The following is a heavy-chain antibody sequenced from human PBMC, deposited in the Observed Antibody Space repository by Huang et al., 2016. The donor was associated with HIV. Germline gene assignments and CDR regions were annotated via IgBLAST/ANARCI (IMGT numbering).Heavy chain of an antibody. CDR2: ISPSSSFI. D-gene: IGHD6-13*01. Sequence: EVQLVDSGGGLVKPGGSLRLSCAASGFSLDRFNMFWVRQTPAKGREWGASISPSSSFIEYADSVKGRFSISRDNAKNSLYLQMNSLRGEDTAVYYCVKDRGQQLSPFDSWGQGTLVTVSS. J-gene: IGHJ4*02. CDR1: GFSLDRFN. V-gene: IGHV3-21*01. CDR3: VKDRGQQLSPFDS.